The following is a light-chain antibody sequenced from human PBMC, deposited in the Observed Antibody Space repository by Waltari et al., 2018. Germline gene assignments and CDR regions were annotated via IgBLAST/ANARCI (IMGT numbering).Light chain of an antibody. CDR1: SNNVGNQG. V-gene: IGLV10-54*04. Sequence: QAGLTQPPSVSKGLRQTATLTCTGNSNNVGNQGALWLQQHQGRPPKLLSYRNNNRPSGISARFSASRSGTTATLTITGLQPEDEADYYCATWDISLNSHVFGTGTKVTVL. J-gene: IGLJ1*01. CDR3: ATWDISLNSHV. CDR2: RNN.